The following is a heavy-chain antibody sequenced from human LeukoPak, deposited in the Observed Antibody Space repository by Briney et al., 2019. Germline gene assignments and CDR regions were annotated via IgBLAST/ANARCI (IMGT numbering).Heavy chain of an antibody. CDR3: ARGDGYNPFDY. Sequence: GGSLRLSCAASGFTFSSYWMHWVRQAPGKGLVWVSRINSDGSSTSYADSVKGRFTISRDNAKNTLYLQMNSLRAEDTAVYYRARGDGYNPFDYWGQGTLVTVSS. CDR2: INSDGSST. J-gene: IGHJ4*02. CDR1: GFTFSSYW. D-gene: IGHD5-24*01. V-gene: IGHV3-74*01.